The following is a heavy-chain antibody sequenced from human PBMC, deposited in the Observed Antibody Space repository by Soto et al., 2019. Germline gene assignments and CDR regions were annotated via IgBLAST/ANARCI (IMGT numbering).Heavy chain of an antibody. CDR1: GFTFSAYW. CDR3: VRSMTTLTIDWLDP. V-gene: IGHV3-74*01. J-gene: IGHJ5*02. CDR2: INGDGSNA. Sequence: VQLVESGGGLVQPGGSLRLSCAASGFTFSAYWMHWVRQVPGKGLVWLSRINGDGSNANYADYVRGRFTISRDNDNNTLNLQMNSLRAEDTAVYYCVRSMTTLTIDWLDPWGQGTQVTVFS. D-gene: IGHD4-17*01.